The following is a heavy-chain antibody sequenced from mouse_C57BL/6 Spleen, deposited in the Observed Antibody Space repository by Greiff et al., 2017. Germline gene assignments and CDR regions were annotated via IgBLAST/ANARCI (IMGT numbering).Heavy chain of an antibody. Sequence: QVQLQQPGAELVKPGASVKMSCKASGYTFTSYWITWVKQRPGQGLEWIGDIYPGSGSTNYTEKFKSKATLTVDTSSSTAYMQLGSLTSEDSAVYYCARYCGSRYWYFGVWGTGTTVTVSS. CDR2: IYPGSGST. CDR3: ARYCGSRYWYFGV. V-gene: IGHV1-55*01. J-gene: IGHJ1*03. D-gene: IGHD1-1*01. CDR1: GYTFTSYW.